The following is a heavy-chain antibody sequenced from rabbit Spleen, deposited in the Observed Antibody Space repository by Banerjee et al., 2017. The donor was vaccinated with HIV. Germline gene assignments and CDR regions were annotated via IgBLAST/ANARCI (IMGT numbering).Heavy chain of an antibody. D-gene: IGHD1-1*01. CDR2: IDPLFGST. V-gene: IGHV1S47*01. Sequence: QEQLVESGGGLVQPGGSLKLSCKASGFDFSNYGVSWVRQTPGKGLEWIGYIDPLFGSTYYASWVNGRFSISRENTRNTVYLKLNSLTAADTATYFCARGGSAWYMGFRLWGPGTLVTVS. CDR3: ARGGSAWYMGFRL. J-gene: IGHJ6*01. CDR1: GFDFSNYG.